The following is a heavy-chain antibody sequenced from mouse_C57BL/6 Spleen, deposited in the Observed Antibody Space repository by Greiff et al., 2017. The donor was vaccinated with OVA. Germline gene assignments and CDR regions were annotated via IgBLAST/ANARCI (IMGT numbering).Heavy chain of an antibody. CDR1: GYTFTDYY. Sequence: VQLQQSGPELVKPGASVKISCKASGYTFTDYYMNWVKQSHGKSLEWIGDINPNNGGTSYNQKFKGKATLTVDKSSSTAYMELRSLTSEDSAVYYCARGEGGDYCGSSSFDYWGQGTTLTVSS. J-gene: IGHJ2*01. CDR2: INPNNGGT. V-gene: IGHV1-26*01. CDR3: ARGEGGDYCGSSSFDY. D-gene: IGHD1-1*01.